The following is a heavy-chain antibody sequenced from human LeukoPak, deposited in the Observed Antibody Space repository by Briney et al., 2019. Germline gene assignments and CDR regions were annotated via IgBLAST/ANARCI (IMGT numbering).Heavy chain of an antibody. CDR1: GGSMSNYY. CDR3: ARDGARLTGTYGMDV. CDR2: IYYSGST. J-gene: IGHJ6*02. Sequence: SETLSLNCTVSGGSMSNYYWSWIRQPPGKGLEWIGFIYYSGSTDQNPSLRSRATISLDTSKNQFSLRLSSVTAADTAVYYCARDGARLTGTYGMDVWGHGTTVTVSS. D-gene: IGHD4-17*01. V-gene: IGHV4-59*01.